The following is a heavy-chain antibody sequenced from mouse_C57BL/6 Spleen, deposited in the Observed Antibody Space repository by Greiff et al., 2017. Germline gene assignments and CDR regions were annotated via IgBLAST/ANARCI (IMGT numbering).Heavy chain of an antibody. CDR2: ISYDGSN. D-gene: IGHD2-4*01. V-gene: IGHV3-6*01. Sequence: EVKLMESGPGLVKPSQSLSLTCSVTGYSITSGYYWNWIRQFPGNKLEWMGYISYDGSNNYNPSLKNRISITRDTSKNQFFLKLNSVTTEDTATYYCAREGAYDYDWFAYWGQGTLVTVSA. CDR3: AREGAYDYDWFAY. J-gene: IGHJ3*01. CDR1: GYSITSGYY.